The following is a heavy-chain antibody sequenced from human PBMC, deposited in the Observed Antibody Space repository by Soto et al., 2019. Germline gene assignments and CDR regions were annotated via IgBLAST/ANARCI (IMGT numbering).Heavy chain of an antibody. CDR1: GFTFSHAW. V-gene: IGHV3-15*01. J-gene: IGHJ6*03. CDR3: TTGYCSGGGYLLYYYYYYMDI. Sequence: EVQLVESGGGLVKPGGSLRLSCAASGFTFSHAWMSWVRQVPGKGLEWVGRIKSKTDGGTTDYAAPVRGRLTVSRDDSENTLYLQMRSLKTEDTAVYYCTTGYCSGGGYLLYYYYYYMDIWGKGTTVTVSS. CDR2: IKSKTDGGTT. D-gene: IGHD2-15*01.